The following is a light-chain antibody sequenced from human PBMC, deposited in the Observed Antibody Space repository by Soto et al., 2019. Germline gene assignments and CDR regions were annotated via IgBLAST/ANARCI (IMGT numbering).Light chain of an antibody. CDR1: QSVSNNY. Sequence: EIVLTQSPGTLSLSPGERATLSCRASQSVSNNYLAWYQQKPGQAPRLLIYGASNRATGIPDRFSGSGSGTEFTLTITSLDPEDFATYYCQQSYSRPWTFGQGTKVDIK. CDR2: GAS. CDR3: QQSYSRPWT. J-gene: IGKJ1*01. V-gene: IGKV3-20*01.